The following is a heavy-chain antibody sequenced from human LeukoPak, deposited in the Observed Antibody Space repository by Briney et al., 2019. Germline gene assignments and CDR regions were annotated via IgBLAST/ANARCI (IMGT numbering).Heavy chain of an antibody. CDR1: GGPISSSNW. J-gene: IGHJ6*04. Sequence: GTLSLTCAVSGGPISSSNWWSWVRQPPGKGLEWIGEIYHSGSTNYNPSLKSRVTISVDKSKNQFSLELSSVTAADTAVYYCARDPKGSNPYDILTGYYSPPKPSGMDVWGKGTTVTVSS. CDR2: IYHSGST. CDR3: ARDPKGSNPYDILTGYYSPPKPSGMDV. D-gene: IGHD3-9*01. V-gene: IGHV4-4*02.